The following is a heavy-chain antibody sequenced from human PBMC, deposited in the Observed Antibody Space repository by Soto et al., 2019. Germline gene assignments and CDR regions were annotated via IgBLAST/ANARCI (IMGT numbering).Heavy chain of an antibody. D-gene: IGHD3-10*01. CDR2: IEGSGTIT. CDR1: GFMFSTTD. CDR3: VKNSGWFNS. Sequence: GGSLRLSCAASGFMFSTTDMSWVRQAPGKGLEWVTTIEGSGTITYYADSVRGRFTISRDNSKNTVYLQMDSLTADDTAVYYCVKNSGWFNSWGQGTPVTVSS. J-gene: IGHJ5*01. V-gene: IGHV3-23*01.